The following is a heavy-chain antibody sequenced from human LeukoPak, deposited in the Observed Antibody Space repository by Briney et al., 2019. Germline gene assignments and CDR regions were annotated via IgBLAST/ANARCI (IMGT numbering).Heavy chain of an antibody. CDR1: GYTFTSYG. CDR2: ISAYNGNT. V-gene: IGHV1-18*01. D-gene: IGHD6-13*01. J-gene: IGHJ4*02. Sequence: ASVKVSCKASGYTFTSYGISWVRQAPGQGLEWMGWISAYNGNTNYAQKLQGRVTMTTDTSTSTAYMELRSLRSDDTAVYYCAKVLSSWYEEGFDYWGQGTLVTVSS. CDR3: AKVLSSWYEEGFDY.